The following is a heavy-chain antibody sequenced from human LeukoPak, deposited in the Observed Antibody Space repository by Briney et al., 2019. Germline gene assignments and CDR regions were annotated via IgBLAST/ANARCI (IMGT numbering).Heavy chain of an antibody. CDR3: ARDRVAAAGGYFQH. D-gene: IGHD6-13*01. CDR1: GFTFDDYA. J-gene: IGHJ1*01. CDR2: ISWNSGSI. V-gene: IGHV3-9*01. Sequence: GGSLRLSCAASGFTFDDYAMHWVRQAPGKGLEWVSGISWNSGSIGYADSVKGRFTISRDNAKNSLYLQMNSLRAEDTAVYYCARDRVAAAGGYFQHWGQGTLVTVSS.